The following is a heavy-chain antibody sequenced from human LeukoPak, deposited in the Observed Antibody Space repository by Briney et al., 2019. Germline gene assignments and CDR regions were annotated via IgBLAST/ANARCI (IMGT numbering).Heavy chain of an antibody. CDR3: VREAGYCASVCLKSNWFDP. J-gene: IGHJ5*02. Sequence: PGGSLRLSCAASGFPFSNHAMSWVRQPPGKGLEWVSAISNGNTYYADSVRGRFTISRDDSKNMVYLQMNSLRVEDTARYYCVREAGYCASVCLKSNWFDPWGQGTLVTVS. CDR1: GFPFSNHA. CDR2: ISNGNT. D-gene: IGHD2-21*02. V-gene: IGHV3-23*01.